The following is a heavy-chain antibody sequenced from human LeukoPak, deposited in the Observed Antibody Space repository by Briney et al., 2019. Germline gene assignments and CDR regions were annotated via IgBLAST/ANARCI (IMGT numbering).Heavy chain of an antibody. D-gene: IGHD4-17*01. V-gene: IGHV3-30*02. Sequence: GGSLRLSCAASVFTFSTYGFHWVRQAPGKGLEWVAFIPSDGSDNYYANSVKGRFTISRDNSKNTLYLHMNSLRSEDTAVYYCAKGLGDYDDFRLGYWGQRTLATVSS. CDR1: VFTFSTYG. J-gene: IGHJ4*02. CDR3: AKGLGDYDDFRLGY. CDR2: IPSDGSDN.